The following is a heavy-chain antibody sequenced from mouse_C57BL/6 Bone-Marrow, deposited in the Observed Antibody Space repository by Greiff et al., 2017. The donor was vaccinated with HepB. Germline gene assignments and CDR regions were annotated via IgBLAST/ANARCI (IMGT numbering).Heavy chain of an antibody. CDR2: INPYNGGT. J-gene: IGHJ3*01. D-gene: IGHD2-1*01. Sequence: EVQLQQSGPVLVKPGASVKMSCKASGYTFTDYYMNWVKQSHGKTLEWIGVINPYNGGTSYNQKFKGKATLTVDKSSSTAYMELNSLTSEYSAVYYCARAYYDGKSPWFAYWGQGTLVTVSA. CDR3: ARAYYDGKSPWFAY. V-gene: IGHV1-19*01. CDR1: GYTFTDYY.